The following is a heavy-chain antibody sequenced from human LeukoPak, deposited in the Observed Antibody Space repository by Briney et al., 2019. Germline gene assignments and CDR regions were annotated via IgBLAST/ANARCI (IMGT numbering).Heavy chain of an antibody. CDR3: STTVAGTDRSYYYYYGMDV. CDR1: GFTFSSYW. V-gene: IGHV3-7*01. D-gene: IGHD6-19*01. Sequence: QSGGSLRLSCTASGFTFSSYWMSWVRQAPGKGPEWVANIKEDGSEIDYADSVKGRFTISRDNAKNSLYLQMNSLRDEDTAVYYCSTTVAGTDRSYYYYYGMDVWGQGTTVTVSS. J-gene: IGHJ6*02. CDR2: IKEDGSEI.